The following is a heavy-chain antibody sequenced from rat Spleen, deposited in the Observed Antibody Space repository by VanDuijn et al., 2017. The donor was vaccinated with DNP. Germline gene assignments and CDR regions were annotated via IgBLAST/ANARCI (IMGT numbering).Heavy chain of an antibody. Sequence: EVQLVETGGGLVQPGRSLKLSCGASGFTFSDYWMYWIRQAPGKGLEWVASINPDGGNTYCQDSVKGRFTISRDNAENTVYLQMNSLRSEDTATYYCTKDLQWYAMDAWGQGTSVTVSS. V-gene: IGHV5-58*01. CDR3: TKDLQWYAMDA. CDR1: GFTFSDYW. CDR2: INPDGGNT. J-gene: IGHJ4*01. D-gene: IGHD1-1*01.